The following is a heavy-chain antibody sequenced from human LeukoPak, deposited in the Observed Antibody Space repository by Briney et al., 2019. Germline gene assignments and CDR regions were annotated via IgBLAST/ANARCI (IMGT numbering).Heavy chain of an antibody. CDR1: GGTFSSYA. CDR2: IIPIFGTA. D-gene: IGHD4-17*01. CDR3: ARAPDYGDYYYYYMDV. Sequence: ASVKVSCKASGGTFSSYAISWVRQAPGQGLEWMGGIIPIFGTANYAQKFQGRVTITADESTSTAYMELSSLRSEDTAVYYCARAPDYGDYYYYYMDVWGKGTTVTISS. V-gene: IGHV1-69*13. J-gene: IGHJ6*03.